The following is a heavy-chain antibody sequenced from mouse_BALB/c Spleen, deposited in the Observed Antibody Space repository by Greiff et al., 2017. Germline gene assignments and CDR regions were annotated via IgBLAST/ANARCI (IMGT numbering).Heavy chain of an antibody. CDR2: ISYSGST. J-gene: IGHJ4*01. D-gene: IGHD1-1*01. Sequence: EVKLQESGPGLVKPSQSLSLTCTVTGYSITSDYAWNWIRQFPGNKLEWMGYISYSGSTSYNPSLKSRISITRDTSKNQFFLQLNSVTTEDTATYYCARRATVVGDAMDYWGQGTSVTVSS. CDR3: ARRATVVGDAMDY. CDR1: GYSITSDYA. V-gene: IGHV3-2*02.